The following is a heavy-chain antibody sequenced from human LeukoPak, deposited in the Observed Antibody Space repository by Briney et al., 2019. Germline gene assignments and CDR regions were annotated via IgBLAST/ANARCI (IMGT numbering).Heavy chain of an antibody. CDR2: ISSNGGST. D-gene: IGHD3-22*01. CDR3: AREEPNYYDSSGYGAFDI. CDR1: GFTFSSYA. Sequence: PGGSLRLSCAASGFTFSSYAMHWVRQAPGKGLEYVSAISSNGGSTYYANSVKGRFTISRDNSKNTLYLQMGSLRAEDMAVYYCAREEPNYYDSSGYGAFDIWGQGTMVTVSS. J-gene: IGHJ3*02. V-gene: IGHV3-64*01.